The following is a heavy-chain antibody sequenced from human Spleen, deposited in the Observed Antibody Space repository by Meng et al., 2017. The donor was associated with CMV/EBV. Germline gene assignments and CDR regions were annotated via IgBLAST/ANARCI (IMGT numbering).Heavy chain of an antibody. J-gene: IGHJ3*02. Sequence: GGSLRLSCAASGFTLSSYTMNWVRQAPGKGLEWVSVIYSGDSTTYYADSVKGRFTISRDNSKNTLYLQMNSLRAEDTAVYYCAKDRVGATNDAFDIWGQGTMVTVSS. V-gene: IGHV3-23*03. CDR2: IYSGDSTT. D-gene: IGHD1-26*01. CDR3: AKDRVGATNDAFDI. CDR1: GFTLSSYT.